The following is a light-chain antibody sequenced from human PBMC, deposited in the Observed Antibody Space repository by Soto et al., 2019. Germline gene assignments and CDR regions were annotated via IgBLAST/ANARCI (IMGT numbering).Light chain of an antibody. CDR3: QQYAGSPRT. CDR2: SAS. V-gene: IGKV3-20*01. CDR1: QNLGTLY. Sequence: EIVLTQSPGTLSLSPGERGTLSCRASQNLGTLYLAWFQQKSGQAPRLLIYSASRRAAGIPDRFTGSGSGTDFTLTISRVEPEDFAVYFCQQYAGSPRTFGQGTKV. J-gene: IGKJ1*01.